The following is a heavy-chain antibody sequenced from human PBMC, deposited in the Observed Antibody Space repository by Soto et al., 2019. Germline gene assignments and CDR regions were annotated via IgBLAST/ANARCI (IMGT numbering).Heavy chain of an antibody. Sequence: QVTLKESGPVLVKPTETLTLTCTVSGFSLSNARMGVSWIRQPPGKALELLAHIFSNDEISYSTSLKSRLTISKDTSKRQVVLTMTYMDPVDTATYYCARMRDEDILTGYRMWFDPWGQGTLVTVSS. CDR2: IFSNDEI. CDR1: GFSLSNARMG. J-gene: IGHJ5*02. CDR3: ARMRDEDILTGYRMWFDP. V-gene: IGHV2-26*01. D-gene: IGHD3-9*01.